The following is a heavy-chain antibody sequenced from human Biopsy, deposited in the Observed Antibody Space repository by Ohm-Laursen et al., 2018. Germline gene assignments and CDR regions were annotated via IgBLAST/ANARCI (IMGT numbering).Heavy chain of an antibody. Sequence: GSSVKVSCKAPGGTFSNYGVNWVRQAPGQGLEWLGGNIPILGTGNYAQKFQDRVTFAADTSTSTATMELRSLRSDDTAVYYCATKLTGYFHHWGQGTLVIVSS. J-gene: IGHJ1*01. CDR3: ATKLTGYFHH. V-gene: IGHV1-69*06. D-gene: IGHD3-9*01. CDR2: NIPILGTG. CDR1: GGTFSNYG.